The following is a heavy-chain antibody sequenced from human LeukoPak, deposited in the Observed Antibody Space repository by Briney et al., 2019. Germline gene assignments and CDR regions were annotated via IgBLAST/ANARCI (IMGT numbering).Heavy chain of an antibody. Sequence: GGSLRLSCAASGFTFRSYYMSWARQAPGKGLEGVANIDQDGSEKYYVDSVKGRFTIFRDNAKNSLYLQMNSLRVEDTAVYYCAKDGDMLTDYYVHEYDYWGQGTLVTVSS. V-gene: IGHV3-7*01. D-gene: IGHD3-9*01. J-gene: IGHJ4*02. CDR3: AKDGDMLTDYYVHEYDY. CDR2: IDQDGSEK. CDR1: GFTFRSYY.